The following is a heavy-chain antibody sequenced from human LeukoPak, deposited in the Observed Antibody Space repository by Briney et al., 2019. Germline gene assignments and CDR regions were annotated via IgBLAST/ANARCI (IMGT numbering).Heavy chain of an antibody. Sequence: ASVKVSCKASGYTFTGYYMHWVRQAPGQGLEWMGWINPDSGGTNYAQKFQGRVTMTRDTSISTAYMELSRLTSDDTAVYFCARKGGPRVNAFDIWGQGTMVTVSS. D-gene: IGHD1-14*01. J-gene: IGHJ3*02. V-gene: IGHV1-2*02. CDR1: GYTFTGYY. CDR2: INPDSGGT. CDR3: ARKGGPRVNAFDI.